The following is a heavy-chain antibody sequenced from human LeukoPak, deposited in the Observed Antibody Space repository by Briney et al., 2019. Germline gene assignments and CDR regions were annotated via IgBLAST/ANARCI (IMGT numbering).Heavy chain of an antibody. J-gene: IGHJ4*02. D-gene: IGHD3-10*01. V-gene: IGHV1-2*06. CDR3: AKGPYYGSGSYPYYFDY. CDR1: GYTFTGYY. Sequence: ASMKVSCKASGYTFTGYYMHWVRQAPGQGLEWMGRINPNSGGTNYAQKFQGRVTMTRDASISTAYMELSRLRSDDTAVYYCAKGPYYGSGSYPYYFDYWGQGTPVTVSS. CDR2: INPNSGGT.